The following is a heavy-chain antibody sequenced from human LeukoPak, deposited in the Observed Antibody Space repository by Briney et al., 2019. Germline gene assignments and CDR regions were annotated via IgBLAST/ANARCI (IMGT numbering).Heavy chain of an antibody. CDR2: IYTSGST. Sequence: SKTLSLTCTVSGGSISSDYWSWIRQPAGKGLEWIGRIYTSGSTNYNPSLKSRVTMSADTSKNQFSLTLSSVTAADTAVYYCARDVYCSGGSCLSTRSYFDPWGQGTLVTVSS. CDR3: ARDVYCSGGSCLSTRSYFDP. D-gene: IGHD2-15*01. CDR1: GGSISSDY. J-gene: IGHJ5*02. V-gene: IGHV4-4*07.